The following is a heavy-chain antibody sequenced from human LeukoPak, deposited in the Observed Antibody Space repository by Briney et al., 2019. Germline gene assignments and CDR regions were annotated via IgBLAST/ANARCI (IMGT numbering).Heavy chain of an antibody. CDR3: ARVLGYCSGGSCYDLKFDP. CDR2: IYYSGST. Sequence: SQTLSLTCTVSGGSISSGDYYWSWIRQPPGKGLEWIGYIYYSGSTYYNPSLKSRVTISVDTSKNQFSLKLSSVTAADTAVYYCARVLGYCSGGSCYDLKFDPWSQGTLVTVSS. J-gene: IGHJ5*02. V-gene: IGHV4-30-4*08. D-gene: IGHD2-15*01. CDR1: GGSISSGDYY.